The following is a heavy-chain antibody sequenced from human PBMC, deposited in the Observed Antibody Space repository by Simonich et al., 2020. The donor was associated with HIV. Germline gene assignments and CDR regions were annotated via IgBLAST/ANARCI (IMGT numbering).Heavy chain of an antibody. CDR1: GFTVSSNY. V-gene: IGHV3-53*04. J-gene: IGHJ1*01. CDR2: IYSGGAK. D-gene: IGHD2-8*01. CDR3: ASERHVRDGFQH. Sequence: EVQLVESGGGLVQPGGSLRLSCAASGFTVSSNYMSWVRQAPGKGLECVSVIYSGGAKYYADSVKGRFTISRHISKNTLWLQMSNLRAEDTAVYYCASERHVRDGFQHWGQGTLVTVSS.